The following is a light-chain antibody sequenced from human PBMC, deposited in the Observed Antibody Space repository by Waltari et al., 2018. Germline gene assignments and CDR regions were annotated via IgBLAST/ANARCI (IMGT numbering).Light chain of an antibody. J-gene: IGKJ1*01. Sequence: EIVMTQSPATLSVSPGERATLPCRASQSVTSNLAWYQQKPGQAPRLLIFGASTSATDIPARFSGSGSGTEFTLTISSLQSEDFAVYYCLQYNDWPPWTFGQGTKVEIK. V-gene: IGKV3-15*01. CDR1: QSVTSN. CDR2: GAS. CDR3: LQYNDWPPWT.